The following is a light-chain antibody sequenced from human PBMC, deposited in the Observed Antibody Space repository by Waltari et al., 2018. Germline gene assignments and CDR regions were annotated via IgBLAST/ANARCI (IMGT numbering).Light chain of an antibody. CDR1: DSDVGAYDF. J-gene: IGLJ1*01. Sequence: LTQPASVSGSPGQSITIPCSGTDSDVGAYDFVSWYQQHPGNAPHLIIYEVSNRPSGISNRVSASKSGNTASLTISGLQAEDEADYYCSSYTTSSAPGVFGTGTRVTVL. CDR3: SSYTTSSAPGV. V-gene: IGLV2-14*01. CDR2: EVS.